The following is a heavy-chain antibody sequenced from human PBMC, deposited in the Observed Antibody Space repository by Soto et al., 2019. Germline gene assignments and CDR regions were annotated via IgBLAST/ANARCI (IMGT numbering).Heavy chain of an antibody. J-gene: IGHJ4*02. D-gene: IGHD3-9*01. CDR2: IRSKGYGGTT. CDR1: GFTFGDYA. CDR3: TTRPDYDFLTGYYASGDN. Sequence: PGGSLRLSCTASGFTFGDYAMSWFRQAPGKGLEWVGFIRSKGYGGTTDYAAPVKGRFTISRDDSKNTLYLQMNSLKTEDSAVYYCTTRPDYDFLTGYYASGDNWGQGTLVTVSS. V-gene: IGHV3-49*03.